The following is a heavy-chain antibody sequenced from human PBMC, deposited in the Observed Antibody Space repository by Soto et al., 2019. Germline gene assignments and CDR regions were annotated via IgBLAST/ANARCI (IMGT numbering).Heavy chain of an antibody. V-gene: IGHV1-2*02. CDR2: IDPNSGGT. CDR1: GYTFTGYY. CDR3: ARDGGYSYGINWFDP. J-gene: IGHJ5*02. Sequence: ASVKVSCKASGYTFTGYYMHWVRQAPGQGLEWMGWIDPNSGGTNYAQKFQGGVTMTRDTSISTAYMELSRLRSDDTAVYYCARDGGYSYGINWFDPWGQGTLVTVSS. D-gene: IGHD5-18*01.